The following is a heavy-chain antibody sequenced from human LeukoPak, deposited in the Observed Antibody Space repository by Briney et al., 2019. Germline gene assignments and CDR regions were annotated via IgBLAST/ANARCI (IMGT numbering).Heavy chain of an antibody. CDR3: AKDVQQYVNSGYRRGGFDH. D-gene: IGHD3-22*01. J-gene: IGHJ4*02. CDR2: IRDDGKIT. V-gene: IGHV3-30*02. Sequence: GGSLRLSCAASGFTFRNYGIHWVRQAPGKGLEWVAFIRDDGKITHYADSVKGRFTISRDNSKNALYLQMNSLRPDDTAVYFCAKDVQQYVNSGYRRGGFDHWGQGTLVTVSS. CDR1: GFTFRNYG.